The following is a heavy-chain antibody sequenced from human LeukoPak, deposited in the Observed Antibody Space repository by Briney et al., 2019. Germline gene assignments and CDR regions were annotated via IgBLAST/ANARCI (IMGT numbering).Heavy chain of an antibody. D-gene: IGHD2-21*02. Sequence: GGSLRLSCAASGFTFSSYWMSWVRQAPGKGLEWVANIKQDGSEKYYVDSVKGRFTISRDNAKNSLYLQMNSLRAEDTAVYYCARVPFSLSYCGGDCYSAYYFDYWGQGTLVTVSS. CDR2: IKQDGSEK. J-gene: IGHJ4*02. V-gene: IGHV3-7*01. CDR1: GFTFSSYW. CDR3: ARVPFSLSYCGGDCYSAYYFDY.